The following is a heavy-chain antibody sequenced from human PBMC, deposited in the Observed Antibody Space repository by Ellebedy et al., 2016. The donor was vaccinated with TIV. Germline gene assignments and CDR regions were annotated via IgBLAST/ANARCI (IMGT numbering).Heavy chain of an antibody. J-gene: IGHJ6*02. CDR2: INTGNGNT. Sequence: ASVKVSCXASGHSFTSYGIHWVRQAPGQSLEWMGWINTGNGNTKYSQRLQGRVTITRDTSASTGYMELSSLMSEDTAVYYCATREWQDPMDVWGQGTTVTVSS. V-gene: IGHV1-3*04. D-gene: IGHD3-3*01. CDR1: GHSFTSYG. CDR3: ATREWQDPMDV.